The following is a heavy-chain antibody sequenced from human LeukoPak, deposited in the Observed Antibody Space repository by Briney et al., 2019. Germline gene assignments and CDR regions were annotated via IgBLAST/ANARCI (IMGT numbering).Heavy chain of an antibody. Sequence: GGSLRLSCAASGFTFTNYGMHWVRQAPGKGLEWVAVISYDGSNKFYADSVKGRFTISRDNSKNTRYLQMNSLRAEDTAVYYCATGSGYSYGYAGAFDTWGQGTMVTVSS. V-gene: IGHV3-30*03. CDR2: ISYDGSNK. CDR1: GFTFTNYG. CDR3: ATGSGYSYGYAGAFDT. D-gene: IGHD5-18*01. J-gene: IGHJ3*02.